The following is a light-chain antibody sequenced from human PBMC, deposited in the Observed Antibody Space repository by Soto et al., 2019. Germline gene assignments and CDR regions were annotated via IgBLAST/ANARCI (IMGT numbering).Light chain of an antibody. Sequence: EIVLTQSPGTLSLSPGERATLSCRASQSVTSNYLAWYQHKPGQAPRLLIYDASSRATGIPDRFSGSGSATDFTLTISSLEPEDFAVYYCQQRSNWITFGQGTRLEIK. V-gene: IGKV3D-20*02. CDR3: QQRSNWIT. CDR1: QSVTSNY. J-gene: IGKJ5*01. CDR2: DAS.